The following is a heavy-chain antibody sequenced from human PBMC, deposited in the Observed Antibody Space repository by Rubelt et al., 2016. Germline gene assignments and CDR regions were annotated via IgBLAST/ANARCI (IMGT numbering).Heavy chain of an antibody. D-gene: IGHD3-22*01. J-gene: IGHJ3*02. CDR3: ATPLAYGGYVVMENNDAFDI. Sequence: TYYNPSLKSRVTISVDTSKNQFSLKLSSVTAADTAVYYCATPLAYGGYVVMENNDAFDIWGQGTMVTVSS. V-gene: IGHV4-39*01. CDR2: T.